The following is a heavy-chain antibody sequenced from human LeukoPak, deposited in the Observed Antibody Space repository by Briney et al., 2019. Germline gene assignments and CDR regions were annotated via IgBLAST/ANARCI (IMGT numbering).Heavy chain of an antibody. J-gene: IGHJ4*02. CDR2: INPNSGAT. V-gene: IGHV1-2*06. CDR3: ARAPYSSSWYPFDY. CDR1: GYAFIGYY. Sequence: GASVKVSCKASGYAFIGYYIHWVRQAPGKGLEWMGRINPNSGATNYEQKFQGRVTMTRDTSIRIAYMELSRLRSDDTAVYYCARAPYSSSWYPFDYWGQGTLVTVSS. D-gene: IGHD6-13*01.